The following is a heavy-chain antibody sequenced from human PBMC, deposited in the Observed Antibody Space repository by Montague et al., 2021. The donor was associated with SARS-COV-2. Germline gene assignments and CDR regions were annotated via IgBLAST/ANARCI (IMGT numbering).Heavy chain of an antibody. CDR3: ARGSGWMGNAFDI. V-gene: IGHV4-59*01. J-gene: IGHJ3*02. CDR1: GGSISSYY. CDR2: IYYSGST. Sequence: SETLSLTCTVSGGSISSYYWSWIRQPPGKGLEWIGYIYYSGSTNYNPSLKSRVTISVDTSKNQFSLKLSSVTAADTAVYYCARGSGWMGNAFDIWGQGITVTVSS. D-gene: IGHD6-19*01.